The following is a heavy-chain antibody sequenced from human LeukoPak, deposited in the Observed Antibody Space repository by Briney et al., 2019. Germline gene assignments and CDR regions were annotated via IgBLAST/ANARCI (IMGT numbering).Heavy chain of an antibody. J-gene: IGHJ6*02. CDR1: GGSISSGGYY. Sequence: SETLSLTCTVSGGSISSGGYYWSWIRQHPGKGLEWLGYIYYSGSTYYNPSLKSRVTISVDTSKNQFSLKLSSVTAADTAVYYCARQGIAAGPHGMDVWGQGTTVTVSS. V-gene: IGHV4-31*03. CDR3: ARQGIAAGPHGMDV. CDR2: IYYSGST. D-gene: IGHD6-13*01.